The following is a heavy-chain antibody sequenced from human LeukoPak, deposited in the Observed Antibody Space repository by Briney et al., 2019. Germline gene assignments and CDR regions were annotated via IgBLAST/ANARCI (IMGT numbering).Heavy chain of an antibody. D-gene: IGHD6-19*01. Sequence: GGSLRLSCAASGFTFSSYAMSWVRQAPGKGLEWVSAFSGGGGGTYYADSVKGRFTISRDNSKNTLYLQMNSLRAEDTAVYYCARGFVAVAGTMVDYWGQGTLVTVSS. CDR3: ARGFVAVAGTMVDY. J-gene: IGHJ4*02. V-gene: IGHV3-23*01. CDR2: FSGGGGGT. CDR1: GFTFSSYA.